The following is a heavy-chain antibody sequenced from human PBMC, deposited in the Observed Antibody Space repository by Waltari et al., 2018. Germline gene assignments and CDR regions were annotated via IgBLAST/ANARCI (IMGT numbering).Heavy chain of an antibody. Sequence: QVPLQESGPGLVTPSETLSLPCTVSGGSISSYYWSWFRQPPGKGPEESGYSDYSGSTNYNPSLKSRVTISVDTSKNQFSLKLSSVTAADTAVYYCASLHEPGKYYDFWSGYYGGSYYMDVWGKGTTVTVSS. CDR2: SDYSGST. D-gene: IGHD3-3*01. J-gene: IGHJ6*03. V-gene: IGHV4-59*01. CDR3: ASLHEPGKYYDFWSGYYGGSYYMDV. CDR1: GGSISSYY.